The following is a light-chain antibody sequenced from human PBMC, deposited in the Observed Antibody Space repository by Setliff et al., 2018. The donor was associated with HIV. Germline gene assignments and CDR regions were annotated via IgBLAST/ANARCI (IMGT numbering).Light chain of an antibody. J-gene: IGLJ1*01. CDR3: YSYAGSPRV. CDR1: SSDVGGYNY. CDR2: DVS. Sequence: QSVLTQPRSVSGSPGQSVTISCTGTSSDVGGYNYVSWYQQHPGKAPKLMIYDVSKRPSGVPDRFSGSKSGNTASLTISGLQTEDEADYYCYSYAGSPRVFGTGTKVTVL. V-gene: IGLV2-11*01.